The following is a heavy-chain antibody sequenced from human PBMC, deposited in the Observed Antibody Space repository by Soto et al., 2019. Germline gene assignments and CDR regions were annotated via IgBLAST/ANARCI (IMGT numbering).Heavy chain of an antibody. J-gene: IGHJ6*03. CDR1: GDSSSGYY. V-gene: IGHV4-59*01. CDR3: ARNQAGTVFGLPTHFYYMDV. CDR2: TYYTGRT. D-gene: IGHD3-3*01. Sequence: EILSLRYRVSGDSSSGYYGRWIRQAPGKGLEWIGYTYYTGRTDYNPSLKSRVTMSVDTSKNKFSLELTSVTAADTAVYYCARNQAGTVFGLPTHFYYMDVWGKGTTVTVSS.